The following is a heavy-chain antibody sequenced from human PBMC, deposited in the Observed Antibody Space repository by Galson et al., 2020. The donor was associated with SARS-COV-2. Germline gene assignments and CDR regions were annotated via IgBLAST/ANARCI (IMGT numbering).Heavy chain of an antibody. Sequence: GGSLRLSCAASGFTFSSYWMHWVRQAPGKGLVWVSRINSDGSSTSYADSVKGRFTISRDNAKNTLYLQMNSLRAEDTAVYYCAREPADDYSNYVDYYYGMVVWGQGTTVTVSS. CDR1: GFTFSSYW. V-gene: IGHV3-74*01. CDR3: AREPADDYSNYVDYYYGMVV. J-gene: IGHJ6*02. D-gene: IGHD4-4*01. CDR2: INSDGSST.